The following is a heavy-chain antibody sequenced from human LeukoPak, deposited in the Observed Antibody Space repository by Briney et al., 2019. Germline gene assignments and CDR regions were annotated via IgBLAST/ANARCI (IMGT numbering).Heavy chain of an antibody. V-gene: IGHV3-74*01. CDR3: ARRSSGSPPYYFGY. D-gene: IGHD1-26*01. CDR2: IDTDGSIT. CDR1: GFTFGNYW. Sequence: GGSLRLSCAASGFTFGNYWMHWVRQVPGKGLVWVSRIDTDGSITNYADSVKGRFTISRDNAKNTLYLQMNSLRAEDTAVYYCARRSSGSPPYYFGYWGQGTLVTVSS. J-gene: IGHJ4*02.